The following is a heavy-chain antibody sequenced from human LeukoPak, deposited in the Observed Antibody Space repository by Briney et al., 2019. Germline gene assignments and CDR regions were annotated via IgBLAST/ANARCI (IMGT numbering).Heavy chain of an antibody. CDR2: ISSSSSYI. J-gene: IGHJ4*02. V-gene: IGHV3-21*01. D-gene: IGHD3-22*01. CDR3: ARDPYDSSGYLRGEPHYYFDY. CDR1: GFTFSSYS. Sequence: PGGSLRLSCAASGFTFSSYSMNWVRQAPGKGLEWVSSISSSSSYIYYADSVKGRFTISRDNAKNSLYLQMNSLRAGDTAVYYCARDPYDSSGYLRGEPHYYFDYWGQGTLVTVSS.